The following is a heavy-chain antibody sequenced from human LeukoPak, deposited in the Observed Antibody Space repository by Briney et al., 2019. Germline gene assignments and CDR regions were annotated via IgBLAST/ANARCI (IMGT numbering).Heavy chain of an antibody. CDR3: ARDPWGSSSY. J-gene: IGHJ4*02. Sequence: GPLRLSCVASGFTFSGYSMNWVRQAPGKGLEWVSSISSSSTYIYYADSVKGRFTISRDNAKNSLYLQMNSLRAEDTAVYYCARDPWGSSSYWGQGILVTVSS. CDR2: ISSSSTYI. CDR1: GFTFSGYS. V-gene: IGHV3-21*01. D-gene: IGHD6-6*01.